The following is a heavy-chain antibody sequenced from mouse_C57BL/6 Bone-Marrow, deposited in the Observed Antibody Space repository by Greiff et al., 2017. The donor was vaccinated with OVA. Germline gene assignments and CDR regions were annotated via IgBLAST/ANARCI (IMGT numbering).Heavy chain of an antibody. Sequence: LVESGAELVRPGTSVKVSCKASGYAFTNYLIEWVKQRPGQGLEWIGVINPGSGGTNYNEKFKGKATLTADKSSSTAYMQLSSLTSEDSAVYFCAREGNQTPWFACWGQGTLVTVSA. CDR1: GYAFTNYL. V-gene: IGHV1-54*01. CDR2: INPGSGGT. CDR3: AREGNQTPWFAC. J-gene: IGHJ3*01.